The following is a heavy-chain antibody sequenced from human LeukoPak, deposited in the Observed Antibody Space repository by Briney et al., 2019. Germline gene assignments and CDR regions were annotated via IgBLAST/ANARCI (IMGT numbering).Heavy chain of an antibody. V-gene: IGHV3-64*01. D-gene: IGHD2-21*02. Sequence: PGGSLRLSCAASGFTFSSYAMHWVRQAPGKGLEYASAISSNGGSTYYANSVKGRFTISRDNSKNTLYLQMGSLRAEDMAVYYCARVAYCGGDCYSDRPGAFDIWGQGTMVTVSS. CDR1: GFTFSSYA. J-gene: IGHJ3*02. CDR3: ARVAYCGGDCYSDRPGAFDI. CDR2: ISSNGGST.